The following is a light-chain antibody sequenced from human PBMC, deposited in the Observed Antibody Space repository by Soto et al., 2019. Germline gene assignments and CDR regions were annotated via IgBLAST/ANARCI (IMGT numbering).Light chain of an antibody. V-gene: IGLV1-40*01. CDR1: SSNIGAGHH. J-gene: IGLJ2*01. CDR3: HSYDSSLSDVL. Sequence: QSVLTQPPSVSGAPGQGVTVSCTGSSSNIGAGHHVHWYQQLPGTAPKLLIFDNDNRPSGVPDRFSGSKSGTSASLAISGLQAEDEAEYYCHSYDSSLSDVLFGGGTKLTVL. CDR2: DND.